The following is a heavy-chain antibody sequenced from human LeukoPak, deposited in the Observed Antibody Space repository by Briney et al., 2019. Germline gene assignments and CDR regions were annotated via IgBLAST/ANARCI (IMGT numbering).Heavy chain of an antibody. V-gene: IGHV4-59*12. CDR2: IYYSGST. D-gene: IGHD4-23*01. CDR3: ARLGRWWVARANYYMDV. CDR1: GGSISSYY. J-gene: IGHJ6*03. Sequence: SETLSLTCTVSGGSISSYYWSWIRQPPGKGLEWIGYIYYSGSTNYNPSLKSRVTISVDTSKNQFSLKLSSVTAADTAVYYCARLGRWWVARANYYMDVWGKGTTVTISS.